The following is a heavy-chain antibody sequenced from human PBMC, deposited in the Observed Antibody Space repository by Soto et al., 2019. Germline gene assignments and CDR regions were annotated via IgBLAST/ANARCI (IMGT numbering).Heavy chain of an antibody. D-gene: IGHD3-22*01. Sequence: QVQLVESGGGVVQPERSLRLSCAASGFTFSNYAMHWVRQARGTGLEWVAVISNDGSNPYYADSVKGRFTISRDNSKNTLYLQMNSLIPEDTAVYYCARTGYGSSGYFVEYYFAYWGQGTLVTVSP. J-gene: IGHJ4*02. CDR3: ARTGYGSSGYFVEYYFAY. CDR2: ISNDGSNP. V-gene: IGHV3-30-3*01. CDR1: GFTFSNYA.